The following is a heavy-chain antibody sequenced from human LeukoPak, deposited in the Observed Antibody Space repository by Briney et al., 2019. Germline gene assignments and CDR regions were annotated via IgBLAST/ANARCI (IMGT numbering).Heavy chain of an antibody. J-gene: IGHJ6*04. Sequence: SETLSLTCTVSGGSVSSGSYYWSWIRQPPGKGLEWIGYIYYSGSTNYNPSLKSRVTISVDTSKNQFSLKLSSVTAADTAVYYCARDGWVTMVRGGTPCYYYGMDVWGKGTTVTVSS. CDR3: ARDGWVTMVRGGTPCYYYGMDV. CDR1: GGSVSSGSYY. V-gene: IGHV4-61*01. CDR2: IYYSGST. D-gene: IGHD3-10*01.